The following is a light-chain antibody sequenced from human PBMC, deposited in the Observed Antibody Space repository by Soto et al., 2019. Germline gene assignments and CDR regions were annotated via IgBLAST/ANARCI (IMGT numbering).Light chain of an antibody. Sequence: ESVLTQSPGTPSLSPGERATLSCRSSQSVSRRYLAWYQQKPGQAPRLLIYGASSRATGIPDRFSGSGSETDFTLTITRLEPEDFAVYYCQQYDISPLTFGGGTKV. CDR2: GAS. CDR1: QSVSRRY. J-gene: IGKJ4*01. V-gene: IGKV3-20*01. CDR3: QQYDISPLT.